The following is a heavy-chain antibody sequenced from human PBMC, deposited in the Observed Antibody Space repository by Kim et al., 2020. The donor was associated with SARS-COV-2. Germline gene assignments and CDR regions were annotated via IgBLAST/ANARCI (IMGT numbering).Heavy chain of an antibody. Sequence: SVKVSCKASGYAFTNYGITWVRQAPGQGLEWMGWISPYNGNKHYGQKFQGRINMTTDTSTSTVYMELRSLRSDDTAVYYCARGVRATGPYYHYYMDFWGKGTTVTVSS. J-gene: IGHJ6*03. V-gene: IGHV1-18*04. CDR3: ARGVRATGPYYHYYMDF. CDR1: GYAFTNYG. D-gene: IGHD1-26*01. CDR2: ISPYNGNK.